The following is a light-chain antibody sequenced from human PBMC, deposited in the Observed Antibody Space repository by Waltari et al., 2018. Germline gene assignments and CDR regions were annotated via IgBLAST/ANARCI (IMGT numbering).Light chain of an antibody. V-gene: IGKV4-1*01. Sequence: DIVMTQSPDSLAVSLGERATINCKSSQSVLYSSNNKNYLAWYQQKPGQPPKLLIYWASTREPGVPDGFRGSGVGADFTLTISSLKAEDVAVYYCQQYYSTPLTFGGGTK. CDR1: QSVLYSSNNKNY. CDR2: WAS. J-gene: IGKJ4*01. CDR3: QQYYSTPLT.